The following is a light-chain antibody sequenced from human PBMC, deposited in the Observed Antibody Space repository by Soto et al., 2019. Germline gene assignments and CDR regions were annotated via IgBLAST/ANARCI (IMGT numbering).Light chain of an antibody. CDR1: QSVSSY. V-gene: IGKV3-11*01. J-gene: IGKJ1*01. CDR3: QQRSNWPPWT. Sequence: EIVMTQSPATLSVSPGERATLCFRASQSVSSYLSWYQQKPGQAPRLLIYDASNRATGIPARFSGSGSGTDFTLTISSLEPEDFAVYYCQQRSNWPPWTFGQGTKVDIK. CDR2: DAS.